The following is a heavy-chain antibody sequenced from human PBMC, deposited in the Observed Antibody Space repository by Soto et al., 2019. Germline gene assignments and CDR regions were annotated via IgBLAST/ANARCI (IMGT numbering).Heavy chain of an antibody. J-gene: IGHJ5*02. D-gene: IGHD3-10*01. V-gene: IGHV1-18*01. CDR1: GYTFTSYG. CDR3: ARGVGSGSYYNQYNWFDP. CDR2: ISAYNGNT. Sequence: ASVKVSCKSSGYTFTSYGISWVRQAPGQGLEWMGWISAYNGNTNYAQKLQGRVTMTTDTSTSTAYMELRSLRSDDTAVYYCARGVGSGSYYNQYNWFDPWGQGTLGTVSS.